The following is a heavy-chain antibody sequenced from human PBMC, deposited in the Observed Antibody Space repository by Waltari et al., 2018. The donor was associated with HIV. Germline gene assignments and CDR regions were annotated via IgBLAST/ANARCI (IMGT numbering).Heavy chain of an antibody. D-gene: IGHD3-10*01. J-gene: IGHJ4*02. CDR3: ARGPGRSVDY. Sequence: QVQLVQSGSELKKPGASVKVSCRASGYTFTTYAIIWVRQAPGQGLEWMGWINTKTGNPTYAQDFTGRFVFSLDTSVSTAYLQINSLKAEDTAVYYCARGPGRSVDYWGQGTLVTVSS. CDR2: INTKTGNP. V-gene: IGHV7-4-1*02. CDR1: GYTFTTYA.